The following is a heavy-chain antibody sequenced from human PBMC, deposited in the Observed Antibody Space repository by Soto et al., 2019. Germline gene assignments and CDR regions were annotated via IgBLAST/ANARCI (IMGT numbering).Heavy chain of an antibody. Sequence: EVQLVESGGGLVQSGGSLRLSCAASGFTFSSYWMSWVRQGPGKGPEWVANIKQDGSEKYYVDSVQGRFTISRDNAKNSLYLQMTSLRGEDTAVYHCAKSLSAIPGGSWGQGTLVTVSS. V-gene: IGHV3-7*05. CDR2: IKQDGSEK. D-gene: IGHD2-2*01. CDR1: GFTFSSYW. CDR3: AKSLSAIPGGS. J-gene: IGHJ5*02.